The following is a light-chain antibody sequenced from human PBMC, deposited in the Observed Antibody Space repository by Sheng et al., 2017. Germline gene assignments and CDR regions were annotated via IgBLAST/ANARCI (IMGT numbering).Light chain of an antibody. J-gene: IGKJ1*01. CDR1: QSVASDY. CDR3: QWYNSAPWT. Sequence: ENVLTQSPGTLSLSPGQRATLSCRARQSVASDYLAWYQKRPGQAPRLLIYGASSRATGIPDRFSGSGSGTDFTLSISGLQPEDVATYYCQWYNSAPWTFGQGTKVQI. V-gene: IGKV3-20*01. CDR2: GAS.